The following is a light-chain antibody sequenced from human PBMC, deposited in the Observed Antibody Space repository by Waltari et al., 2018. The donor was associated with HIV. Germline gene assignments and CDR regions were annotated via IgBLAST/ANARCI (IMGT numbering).Light chain of an antibody. CDR3: MQAVEKWT. Sequence: DIVMTQSPLSLSVNPGEPATISCSSNPSLLHSNGYTYLDWYVKKPGQYTQLLIFVASRRASGVPDRFSGSASGTDFTLKISRVEAEDVGVYYCMQAVEKWTFGPGTKVEI. CDR2: VAS. CDR1: PSLLHSNGYTY. V-gene: IGKV2-28*01. J-gene: IGKJ1*01.